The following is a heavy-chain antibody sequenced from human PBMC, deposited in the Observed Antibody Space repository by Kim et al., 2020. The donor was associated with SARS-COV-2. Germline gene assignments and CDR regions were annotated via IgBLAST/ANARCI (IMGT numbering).Heavy chain of an antibody. D-gene: IGHD2-15*01. J-gene: IGHJ6*02. Sequence: YADSVKGRFTISRDNAKNSLYLQMNSLRAEDTAVYYCARGGSWEDYGMDVWGQGTTVTVSS. CDR3: ARGGSWEDYGMDV. V-gene: IGHV3-11*04.